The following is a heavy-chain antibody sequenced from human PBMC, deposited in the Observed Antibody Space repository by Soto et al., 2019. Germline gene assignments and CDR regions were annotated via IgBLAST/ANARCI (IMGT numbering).Heavy chain of an antibody. J-gene: IGHJ5*02. Sequence: QVQLQESGPGLVKPSQTLSLTCTVSGGSISSGGYYWSWIRQHPGNGLEWIGYIYYSGSTYYNPSLKSRVTISVDTSKNQFSLKLSSVTAADTAVYYCARAAKYCSGGSCYEPWGQGTLVTVSS. CDR1: GGSISSGGYY. CDR2: IYYSGST. CDR3: ARAAKYCSGGSCYEP. V-gene: IGHV4-31*03. D-gene: IGHD2-15*01.